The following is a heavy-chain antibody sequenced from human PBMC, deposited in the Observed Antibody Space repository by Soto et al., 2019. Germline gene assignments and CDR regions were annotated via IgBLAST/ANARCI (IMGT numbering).Heavy chain of an antibody. D-gene: IGHD1-1*01. CDR1: GGSISSGDYY. J-gene: IGHJ6*02. Sequence: QVQLQESGPGLVKPSQTLSLTCTVSGGSISSGDYYWSWIRQPPGKGLEWIGYIYYSGSTSYNPSLKSRVTISVDTSKNQFSLKLNSVTAADTPVYFCARDPPMVVATYYYAMDVWGQGTTVTVSS. CDR3: ARDPPMVVATYYYAMDV. CDR2: IYYSGST. V-gene: IGHV4-30-4*01.